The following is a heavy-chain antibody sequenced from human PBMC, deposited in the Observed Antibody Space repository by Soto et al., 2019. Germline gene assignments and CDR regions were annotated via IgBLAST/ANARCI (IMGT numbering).Heavy chain of an antibody. CDR3: ARDRIAPSGTYWLDL. D-gene: IGHD6-13*01. CDR1: GVSISNYY. J-gene: IGHJ5*02. CDR2: LSNSGIT. V-gene: IGHV4-59*01. Sequence: SETLSLTCTVSGVSISNYYWSWIRQSPGKGLEWIGYLSNSGITNYNPSLESRVTISRDTSTNQFSLKLTSVTAADTAVYYCARDRIAPSGTYWLDLWGQGTLVTVSS.